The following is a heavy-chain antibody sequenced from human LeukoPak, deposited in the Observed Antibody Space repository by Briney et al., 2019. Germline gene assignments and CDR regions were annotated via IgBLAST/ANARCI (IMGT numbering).Heavy chain of an antibody. J-gene: IGHJ4*02. V-gene: IGHV4-39*01. Sequence: PPQTRSLTSTVSTPSTSTRSYYCDRLRQPPGKGLERIPSIYYSQSTYYNPSLKSGVAISVETCKNQFSLELSSVSAADTVVYCCARHPGYGDYDLFDYWGGGTVVSVSS. CDR1: TPSTSTRSYY. CDR3: ARHPGYGDYDLFDY. D-gene: IGHD4-17*01. CDR2: IYYSQST.